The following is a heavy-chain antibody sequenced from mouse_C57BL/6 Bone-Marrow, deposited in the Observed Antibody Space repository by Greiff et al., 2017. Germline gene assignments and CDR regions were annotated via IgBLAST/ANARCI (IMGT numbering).Heavy chain of an antibody. D-gene: IGHD1-1*01. V-gene: IGHV1-62-2*01. CDR3: AIHGTSAVVATGAMDY. Sequence: VQLQQSGAELVKPGASVKLSCKASGYTFTEYNIHWVKQRSGQGLAWIGWFYPGSGSIRYNEKFKDKATLTADKSSSTVYMALRRLTSAGSAVYLCAIHGTSAVVATGAMDYWGQGTSVTVSS. CDR1: GYTFTEYN. J-gene: IGHJ4*01. CDR2: FYPGSGSI.